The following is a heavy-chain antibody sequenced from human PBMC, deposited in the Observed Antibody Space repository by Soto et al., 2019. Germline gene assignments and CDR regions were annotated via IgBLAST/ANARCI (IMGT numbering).Heavy chain of an antibody. Sequence: EVQLLESGGGLVQPGGSLRLSCAASRFTFSSYAMSWVRQAPGKGLEWVSAISGSGGSTYYADSVKGRFTISRDNSKNTLYLQMNSLRAEDTAVYYCAKDYYDSSGYYSYFGYWGQGTLVTVSS. CDR1: RFTFSSYA. CDR2: ISGSGGST. V-gene: IGHV3-23*01. D-gene: IGHD3-22*01. CDR3: AKDYYDSSGYYSYFGY. J-gene: IGHJ4*02.